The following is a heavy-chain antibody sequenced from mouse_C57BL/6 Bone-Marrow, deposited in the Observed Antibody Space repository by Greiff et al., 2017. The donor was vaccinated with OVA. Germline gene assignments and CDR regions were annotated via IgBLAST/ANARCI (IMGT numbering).Heavy chain of an antibody. CDR1: GFTFTDYY. D-gene: IGHD1-1*01. CDR3: ASLVASYWYFDV. CDR2: IRNKANGYTT. J-gene: IGHJ1*03. V-gene: IGHV7-3*01. Sequence: DVKLVESGGGLVQPGGSLSLSCAASGFTFTDYYMSWVRQPPGKALEWLGFIRNKANGYTTEYSASVKGRFTISRDNSQSSLYLQMHGLRAEDSATYYCASLVASYWYFDVWGTGTTVTVSS.